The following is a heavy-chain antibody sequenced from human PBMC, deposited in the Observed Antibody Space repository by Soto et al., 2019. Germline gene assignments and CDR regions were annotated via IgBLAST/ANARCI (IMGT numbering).Heavy chain of an antibody. CDR1: GFTFSSYA. V-gene: IGHV3-30-3*01. CDR2: ISYDGSNK. J-gene: IGHJ4*02. Sequence: QVQLVESGGGVVQPGRSLRLSCAASGFTFSSYAMHWVRQAPGKGLEWVAVISYDGSNKYYADSVKGRFTISRDNSKNTLCLQMNSLRAEDTAVYYCGRGRGGAHDYWGQGTLVNVSS. D-gene: IGHD1-26*01. CDR3: GRGRGGAHDY.